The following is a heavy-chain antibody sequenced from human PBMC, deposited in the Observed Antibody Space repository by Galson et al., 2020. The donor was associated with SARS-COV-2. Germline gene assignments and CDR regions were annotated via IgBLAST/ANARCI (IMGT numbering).Heavy chain of an antibody. J-gene: IGHJ6*02. D-gene: IGHD5-18*01. CDR2: TITSSSYT. CDR1: GFPFSTHS. CDR3: ARDEGIRGYNYGRLYYGMDV. V-gene: IGHV3-21*01. Sequence: NSGGFLRLSCAASGFPFSTHSMNWVRLAPGKGLESVPTTITSSSYTYYLDSVKGRFSISRDNPRNSLYLQMNSLRAEDTAVYYCARDEGIRGYNYGRLYYGMDVWGQGTTVTVSS.